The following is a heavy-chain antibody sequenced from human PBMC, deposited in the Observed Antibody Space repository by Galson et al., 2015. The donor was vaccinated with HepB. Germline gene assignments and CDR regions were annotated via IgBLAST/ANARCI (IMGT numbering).Heavy chain of an antibody. Sequence: SVKVSCKASGGTFSSYAISWVRQAPGQGLEWMGGIIPIFGTANYAQKFQGRVTITADESTSTAYVELSSLRSEDTAVYYCARGYSSGRYSSAFDIWGQGTMVTVSS. CDR1: GGTFSSYA. J-gene: IGHJ3*02. CDR3: ARGYSSGRYSSAFDI. D-gene: IGHD6-19*01. CDR2: IIPIFGTA. V-gene: IGHV1-69*13.